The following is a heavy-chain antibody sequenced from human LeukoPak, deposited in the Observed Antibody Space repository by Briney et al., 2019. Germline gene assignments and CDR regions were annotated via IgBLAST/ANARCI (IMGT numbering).Heavy chain of an antibody. CDR3: ARGFIDGRGWPFDY. D-gene: IGHD6-19*01. J-gene: IGHJ4*02. CDR1: GGSFSGYY. Sequence: SETLSLTCAVYGGSFSGYYWSWIRQPPGKGLEWIGEINHSGSTNYNPSLKGRVTISVDTSKNQFSLKLSSVTAADTAVYYCARGFIDGRGWPFDYWGQGTLVTVSS. CDR2: INHSGST. V-gene: IGHV4-34*01.